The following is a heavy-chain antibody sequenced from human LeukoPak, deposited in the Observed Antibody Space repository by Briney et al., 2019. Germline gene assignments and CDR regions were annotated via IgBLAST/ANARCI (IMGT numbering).Heavy chain of an antibody. CDR1: GYTFTGYY. CDR2: INPNGGGT. J-gene: IGHJ6*02. D-gene: IGHD3-10*01. V-gene: IGHV1-2*06. Sequence: ASVKVSCKASGYTFTGYYMHWVRQAPGQGLEWMGRINPNGGGTNYAQKFQGRVTMTRDTSISTAYMELSRLRSDDTAVYYCARDPLGETMVRGVTYYYYGMDVWGQGTTVTVSS. CDR3: ARDPLGETMVRGVTYYYYGMDV.